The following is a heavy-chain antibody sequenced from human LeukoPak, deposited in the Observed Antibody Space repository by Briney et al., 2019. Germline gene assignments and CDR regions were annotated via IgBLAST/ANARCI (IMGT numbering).Heavy chain of an antibody. J-gene: IGHJ2*01. CDR2: IYYSGST. Sequence: PSETLSLTCTVSGGSISSSSYDWGWIRQPPGKGLEWIGIIYYSGSTYYNPSLKSRVTISVDTSKNQISLKLRSVTAADTAMYYCAGTKTYYDFWSGAWYFDLWGRGTLVTVSS. CDR3: AGTKTYYDFWSGAWYFDL. V-gene: IGHV4-39*01. CDR1: GGSISSSSYD. D-gene: IGHD3-3*01.